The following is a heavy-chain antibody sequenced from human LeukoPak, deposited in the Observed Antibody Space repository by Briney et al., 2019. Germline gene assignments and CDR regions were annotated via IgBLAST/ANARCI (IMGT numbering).Heavy chain of an antibody. Sequence: AGGSLRLSCEASGFTFSSYSMNWVRQAPGKGLEWVSSISSTSTYIYYADSVKGRFAISRDNAKNSLYLQMNGLRAEDTAVYYCARDGGDIAFDIWGQGTVVTVSS. CDR2: ISSTSTYI. J-gene: IGHJ3*02. V-gene: IGHV3-21*01. CDR1: GFTFSSYS. CDR3: ARDGGDIAFDI. D-gene: IGHD3-10*01.